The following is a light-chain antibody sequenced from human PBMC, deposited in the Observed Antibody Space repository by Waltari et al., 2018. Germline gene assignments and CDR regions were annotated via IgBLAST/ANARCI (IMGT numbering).Light chain of an antibody. CDR3: QQYYSTFLT. Sequence: DIVMTQSTESLTVSLGDRATINCKSSQSLFYNSNNQNYLAWYQQKPGQPPKVLIYWASTRESGVPERFSGSGSGTDFTLTITNLQPEDVAVYYCQQYYSTFLTFGGGTKVE. J-gene: IGKJ4*01. CDR2: WAS. CDR1: QSLFYNSNNQNY. V-gene: IGKV4-1*01.